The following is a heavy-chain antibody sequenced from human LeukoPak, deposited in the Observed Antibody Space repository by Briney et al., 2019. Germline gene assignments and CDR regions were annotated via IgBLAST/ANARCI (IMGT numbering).Heavy chain of an antibody. CDR2: IWYDGSNK. Sequence: GGSLRLSCAASGFTFSSYGMHWVRQAPGKGLEWVAVIWYDGSNKYYADSVKGRFTISRDNSKNTLYLQMNSLRAEDTAVYYCARDRAHGSGSYYKTPSLILDYWGQGTLVTVSS. CDR3: ARDRAHGSGSYYKTPSLILDY. D-gene: IGHD3-10*01. V-gene: IGHV3-33*01. CDR1: GFTFSSYG. J-gene: IGHJ4*02.